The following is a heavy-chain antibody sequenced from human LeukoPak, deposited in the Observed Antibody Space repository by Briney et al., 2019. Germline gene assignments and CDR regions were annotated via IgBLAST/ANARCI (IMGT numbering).Heavy chain of an antibody. J-gene: IGHJ4*02. CDR1: GGSFSGYY. CDR2: INHSGST. Sequence: PSETLSLTCAVYGGSFSGYYWSWIRQPPGKGLEWIREINHSGSTNYNPSLKSRVTISVDTSKNQFSLKLSSVTAADTAVYYCARWVQNYYDSSGLDYWGQGTLVTVSS. V-gene: IGHV4-34*01. CDR3: ARWVQNYYDSSGLDY. D-gene: IGHD3-22*01.